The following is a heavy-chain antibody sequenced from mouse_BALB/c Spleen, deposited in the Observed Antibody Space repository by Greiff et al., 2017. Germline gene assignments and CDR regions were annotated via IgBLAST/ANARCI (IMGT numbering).Heavy chain of an antibody. CDR2: ILPGSGST. V-gene: IGHV1-9*01. CDR1: GYTFSSYW. J-gene: IGHJ3*01. Sequence: QVQLQQSGAELMKPGASVKISCKATGYTFSSYWIEWVKQRPGHGLEWIGEILPGSGSTNYNEKFKGKATFTADTSSNTAYMQLSSLTSEDSAVYDCARDRSWFAYWGQGTLVTVSA. CDR3: ARDRSWFAY.